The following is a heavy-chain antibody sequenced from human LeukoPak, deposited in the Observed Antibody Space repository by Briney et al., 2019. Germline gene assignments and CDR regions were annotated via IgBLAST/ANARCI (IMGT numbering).Heavy chain of an antibody. CDR1: AFTFCSYW. CDR2: TNSDGTNT. CDR3: ARDTYYYDSSGYFVEDSFVY. D-gene: IGHD3-22*01. V-gene: IGHV3-74*01. Sequence: AGSLRLSCAASAFTFCSYWMHWDSQAQGKGLVWVSRTNSDGTNTSYTDSVKGRFTIIRDNDKNTLYMQMNSLRDEDTAVYYCARDTYYYDSSGYFVEDSFVYWGQGTLVTVSS. J-gene: IGHJ4*02.